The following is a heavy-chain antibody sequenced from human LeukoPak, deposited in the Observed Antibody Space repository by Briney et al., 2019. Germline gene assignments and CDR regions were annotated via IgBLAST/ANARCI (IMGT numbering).Heavy chain of an antibody. J-gene: IGHJ5*02. D-gene: IGHD6-13*01. Sequence: PSQTLSLTCTVSGGSINNGGYYWSWIRQHPGKGLEWIGYIYYSGSSYYNPSLRSRVTISVDTSKNHFSLKLSSVTAADTAVYYCAAGYSSSWYLNWFDPWGQGTLVTVSS. V-gene: IGHV4-31*03. CDR3: AAGYSSSWYLNWFDP. CDR1: GGSINNGGYY. CDR2: IYYSGSS.